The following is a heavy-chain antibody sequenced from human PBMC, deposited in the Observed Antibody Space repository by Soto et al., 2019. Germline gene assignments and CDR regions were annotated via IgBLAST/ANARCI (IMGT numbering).Heavy chain of an antibody. V-gene: IGHV1-46*01. CDR3: AGVYGSGSYSVYVDY. CDR1: GSTFPSAH. Sequence: DFVQGSWTAAGSTFPSAHMHWLRLAPGKGLEWMGIINPSGGSTSYAQKFQGRVTMTRDTSTSTVYMELSSLRSEDTAVYFCAGVYGSGSYSVYVDYWGHGTLV. J-gene: IGHJ4*01. D-gene: IGHD3-10*01. CDR2: INPSGGST.